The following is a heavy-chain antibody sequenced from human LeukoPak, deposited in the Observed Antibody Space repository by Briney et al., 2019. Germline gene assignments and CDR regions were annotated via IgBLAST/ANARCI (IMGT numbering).Heavy chain of an antibody. CDR2: IKVDGSEK. D-gene: IGHD2-15*01. V-gene: IGHV3-7*01. Sequence: PGGSLRLSCAASGFTFSSYWMSWARQAPGKGLEWVANIKVDGSEKNSVDSVKGRFTISRDNAKNSLYLQMNSLRAEDTAVYYCARQFGYCSGGSCITYYYMDVWGKGTTVTISS. CDR1: GFTFSSYW. J-gene: IGHJ6*03. CDR3: ARQFGYCSGGSCITYYYMDV.